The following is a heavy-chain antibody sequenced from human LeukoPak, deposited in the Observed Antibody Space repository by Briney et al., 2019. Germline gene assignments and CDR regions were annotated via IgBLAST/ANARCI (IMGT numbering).Heavy chain of an antibody. CDR3: ARDSYYDFWSGYPKVAWFDP. CDR2: INPSGGST. CDR1: GYTFTSYY. Sequence: ASVKVSCKASGYTFTSYYMHWVRQAPGQGLEWMGIINPSGGSTSYAQKFQGRVTMTRDTSTSTVYMELSSLRSEDTAVYYCARDSYYDFWSGYPKVAWFDPWGQGTLVTVSS. V-gene: IGHV1-46*01. D-gene: IGHD3-3*01. J-gene: IGHJ5*02.